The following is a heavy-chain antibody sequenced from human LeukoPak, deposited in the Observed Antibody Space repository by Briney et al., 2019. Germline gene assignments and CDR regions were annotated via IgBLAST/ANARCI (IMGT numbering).Heavy chain of an antibody. J-gene: IGHJ4*01. CDR2: IIPIFGTA. CDR3: ARAYYYGSGSYYRPPGDY. CDR1: GGTFSSYA. D-gene: IGHD3-10*01. Sequence: AASVKVSCKASGGTFSSYAISWVRQAPGQGLEWMGGIIPIFGTANYAQKFQGRVTITADKSTSTAYMELSSLRSDDTAVYYCARAYYYGSGSYYRPPGDYWGQEPWSPSPQ. V-gene: IGHV1-69*06.